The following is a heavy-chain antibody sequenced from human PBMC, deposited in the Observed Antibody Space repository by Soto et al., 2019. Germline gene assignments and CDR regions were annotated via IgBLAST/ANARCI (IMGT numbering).Heavy chain of an antibody. CDR3: AAEHGYYYESSGYRRMFAFDI. CDR2: IVVGSGNT. CDR1: GFTFTSSA. V-gene: IGHV1-58*01. J-gene: IGHJ3*02. Sequence: QMQLVQSGPEVKKPGTSVKVSCKASGFTFTSSAVQWVRQARGQRRAWIGWIVVGSGNTNYAQKFQERVTITRDMSTSTAYMELSSLRSEDTAVYYCAAEHGYYYESSGYRRMFAFDIWGQGTMVTVSS. D-gene: IGHD3-22*01.